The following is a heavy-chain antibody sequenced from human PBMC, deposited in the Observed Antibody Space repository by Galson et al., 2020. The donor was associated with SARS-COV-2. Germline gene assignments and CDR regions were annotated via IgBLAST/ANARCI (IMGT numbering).Heavy chain of an antibody. CDR1: GFTFSSYS. D-gene: IGHD3-22*01. V-gene: IGHV3-21*04. J-gene: IGHJ4*02. CDR3: AKRGHYDSTTYAYDLDS. Sequence: GESLKISCAVSGFTFSSYSMNWVRQAPGKGLEWVSSISGNSNYIHYADSVKGRFTISRDNAKNSLYLQMNSLRAEDTAVYYCAKRGHYDSTTYAYDLDSWGQGTLVTVSS. CDR2: ISGNSNYI.